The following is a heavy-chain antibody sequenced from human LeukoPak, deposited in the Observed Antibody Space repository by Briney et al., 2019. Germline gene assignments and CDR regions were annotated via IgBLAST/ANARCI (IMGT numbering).Heavy chain of an antibody. Sequence: PGGSLRLSCAASGFTFSSYGMHWVRQAQGKGLEWVAVIWYDGSNKYYADSVKGRFTISRDNSKNTLYLQMNSLRAEDTAVYYCARDIEARDGYNYYYYYYYGMDVWGQGTTVTVSS. CDR2: IWYDGSNK. J-gene: IGHJ6*02. CDR1: GFTFSSYG. V-gene: IGHV3-33*01. D-gene: IGHD5-24*01. CDR3: ARDIEARDGYNYYYYYYYGMDV.